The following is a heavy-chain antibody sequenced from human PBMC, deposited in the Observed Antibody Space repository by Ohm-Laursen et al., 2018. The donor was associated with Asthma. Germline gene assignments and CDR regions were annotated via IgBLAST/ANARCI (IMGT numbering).Heavy chain of an antibody. D-gene: IGHD3-3*01. CDR1: GFTFRSYA. V-gene: IGHV3-30-3*01. Sequence: SLRLSCAASGFTFRSYAMHWVHQAPGKGLEWVAVSGSYYDGGLKYYADSVNGRFTVSRDDSKNTLYLQMNGLRPDDTAVYYCARDVMEWYLPAFDFWGQGTLVTVSS. CDR3: ARDVMEWYLPAFDF. CDR2: SGSYYDGGLK. J-gene: IGHJ4*02.